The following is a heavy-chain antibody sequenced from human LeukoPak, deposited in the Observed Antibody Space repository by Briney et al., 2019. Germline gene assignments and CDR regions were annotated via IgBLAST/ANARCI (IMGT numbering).Heavy chain of an antibody. CDR2: IYYSGST. V-gene: IGHV4-39*01. CDR3: AIGGQWLVQEDYYFDY. D-gene: IGHD6-19*01. Sequence: SETLSLTCTVSGGSISSSSYYWGWIRQPPGKGLEWIGSIYYSGSTYYNPSLKSRVTISVDTSKNQFSLKLSSVTAADTAVYYCAIGGQWLVQEDYYFDYWGQGTLVTVSS. CDR1: GGSISSSSYY. J-gene: IGHJ4*02.